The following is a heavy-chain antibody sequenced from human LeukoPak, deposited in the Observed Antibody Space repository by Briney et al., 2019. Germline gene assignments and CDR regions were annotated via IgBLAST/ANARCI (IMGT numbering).Heavy chain of an antibody. Sequence: ETLSLTCTVSGASISGYYWNWIRQPAGEGLEWIGRIFTSGITSYNPSLKSRVTMSVDTSNNQFSLKLSSVTAADTAVYYCARRKVAGQFDYWGQGTLVTVSS. CDR2: IFTSGIT. D-gene: IGHD6-19*01. J-gene: IGHJ4*02. CDR3: ARRKVAGQFDY. CDR1: GASISGYY. V-gene: IGHV4-4*07.